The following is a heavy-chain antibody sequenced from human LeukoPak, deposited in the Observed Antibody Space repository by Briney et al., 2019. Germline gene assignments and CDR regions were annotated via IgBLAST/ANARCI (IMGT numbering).Heavy chain of an antibody. CDR1: GFTFSAYW. J-gene: IGHJ4*02. D-gene: IGHD3-16*01. CDR2: MKQDGREK. CDR3: ARDDVGALDY. V-gene: IGHV3-7*01. Sequence: EGSLRLSCAASGFTFSAYWMAWVRQAPGKGLEWVANMKQDGREKHYVDSVKGRFTISRDNARNSLYLQMNSLRAEDSAVYYCARDDVGALDYWGQGTLVTVSS.